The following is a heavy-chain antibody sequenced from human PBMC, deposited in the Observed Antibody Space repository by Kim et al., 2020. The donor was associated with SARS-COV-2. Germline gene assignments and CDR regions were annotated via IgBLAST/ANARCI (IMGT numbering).Heavy chain of an antibody. V-gene: IGHV3-30*07. J-gene: IGHJ5*02. D-gene: IGHD3-22*01. CDR3: ARDLAPYYYDSSGYQS. Sequence: EKGRFTISRDKSKRTLYLQMNSLRAEDTAVDYCARDLAPYYYDSSGYQSWGQGTLVTVSS.